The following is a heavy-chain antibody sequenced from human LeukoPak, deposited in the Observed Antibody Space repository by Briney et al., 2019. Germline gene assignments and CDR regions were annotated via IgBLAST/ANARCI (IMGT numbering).Heavy chain of an antibody. CDR2: ISGSGGNT. CDR1: GLTFSSYA. CDR3: ANPRGNYGAYAFDI. V-gene: IGHV3-23*01. D-gene: IGHD4-17*01. Sequence: GGSLRLSCAASGLTFSSYAMNWVRQAPGKGLEWVSAISGSGGNTYYADSVKGRFTISRDNSKNTLYLQMNSLRTEDTAVYYWANPRGNYGAYAFDIWGQGTMVTVSS. J-gene: IGHJ3*02.